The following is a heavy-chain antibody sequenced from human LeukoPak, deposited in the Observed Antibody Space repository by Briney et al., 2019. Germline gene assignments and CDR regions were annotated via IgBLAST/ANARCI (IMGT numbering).Heavy chain of an antibody. CDR2: IYHSGST. Sequence: PSETLSLTCAVSGGSISSGGYSWSWIRQPPGKGLEWIGYIYHSGSTNYNPSLNSRVTISIDTSKKQFSLKLNSVTAADTAIYYCARHQLRGFLDDYWGQGTLVTVSS. J-gene: IGHJ4*02. D-gene: IGHD3-10*01. CDR3: ARHQLRGFLDDY. CDR1: GGSISSGGYS. V-gene: IGHV4-30-2*01.